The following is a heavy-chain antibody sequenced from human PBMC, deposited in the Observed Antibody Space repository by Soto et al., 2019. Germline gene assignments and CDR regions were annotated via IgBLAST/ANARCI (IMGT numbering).Heavy chain of an antibody. Sequence: QVQLQESGPGLVKPSQTLSLTCTVSGGSISSGGYYWSWIRQHPGKGLERLGYISYSGSTYYNPSRKNRVTTTGDTSKNQFSLKLSSVAAADTAVYYCARTPRSWGQGTLVTVSS. CDR3: ARTPRS. V-gene: IGHV4-31*03. CDR1: GGSISSGGYY. J-gene: IGHJ5*02. D-gene: IGHD2-15*01. CDR2: ISYSGST.